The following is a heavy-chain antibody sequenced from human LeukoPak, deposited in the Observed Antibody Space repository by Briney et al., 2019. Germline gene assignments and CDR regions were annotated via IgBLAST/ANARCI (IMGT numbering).Heavy chain of an antibody. CDR3: ARASDVWGSYPFVVDP. Sequence: SETLSLTCGVSGYYISSGYYWGWIRQPPGKGLEWIGSMYHSGSTYYNPSLKSRVTISVDTSKNQFSLKLNSVTAADTAVYYCARASDVWGSYPFVVDPWGQGTLVIDSS. D-gene: IGHD3-16*01. CDR2: MYHSGST. V-gene: IGHV4-38-2*01. J-gene: IGHJ5*02. CDR1: GYYISSGYY.